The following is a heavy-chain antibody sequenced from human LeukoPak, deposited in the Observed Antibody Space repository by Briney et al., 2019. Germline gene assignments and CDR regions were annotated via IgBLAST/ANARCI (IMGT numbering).Heavy chain of an antibody. J-gene: IGHJ6*03. D-gene: IGHD4-17*01. CDR1: GASISSGGYY. CDR3: ARKNDYGADYYIDV. CDR2: LSYSGRT. Sequence: SETLSLTCTVSGASISSGGYYWNWIPQYPGKGLEWIGFLSYSGRTNYNPSPKSRITMSVDTSKNQFSLRLNSVTAADTAVYFCARKNDYGADYYIDVWAKGTAVTVSS. V-gene: IGHV4-31*03.